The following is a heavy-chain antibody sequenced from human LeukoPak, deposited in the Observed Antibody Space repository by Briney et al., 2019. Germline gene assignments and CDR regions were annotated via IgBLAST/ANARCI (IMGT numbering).Heavy chain of an antibody. CDR1: GGTFSSYA. V-gene: IGHV1-69*06. CDR2: IVLIFGTA. Sequence: AVKVSCKASGGTFSSYAISWVRQAPGQGLGWMGGIVLIFGTANYAQKFQGRVTITADKSTTTGYIELSSLRSEDTAVYYCARAGGFCSGGSCYTHFDQWGQGTLVTVSS. J-gene: IGHJ4*02. CDR3: ARAGGFCSGGSCYTHFDQ. D-gene: IGHD2-15*01.